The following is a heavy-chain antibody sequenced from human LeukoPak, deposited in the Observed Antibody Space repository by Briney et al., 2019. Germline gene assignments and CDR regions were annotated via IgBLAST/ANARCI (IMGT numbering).Heavy chain of an antibody. J-gene: IGHJ4*02. V-gene: IGHV3-48*01. CDR3: AKAEPASGYDY. CDR1: GFTFSNYV. CDR2: ISSSSRTI. Sequence: PGGSLRLSCAASGFTFSNYVMNWVRQAPGKGLEWVSYISSSSRTIYYADSVKGRFTISRDNAKDSVYLQMNSLRAEDTAVYFCAKAEPASGYDYWGQGTLVTVSS. D-gene: IGHD1-14*01.